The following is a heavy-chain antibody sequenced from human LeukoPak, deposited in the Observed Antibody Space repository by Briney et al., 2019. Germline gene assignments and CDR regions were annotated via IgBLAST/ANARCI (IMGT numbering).Heavy chain of an antibody. CDR2: VYYTGST. CDR3: ARRITIFGMIMGGWFDP. V-gene: IGHV4-39*01. J-gene: IGHJ5*02. Sequence: SETLSLTCTVSGGSIRSSSFYWAWIRQPPGKGLEWVGSVYYTGSTYYNPSFKSRITIAVNTSKNQFSLELSAVTAADTGVYYCARRITIFGMIMGGWFDPWGQGTLVTVSS. D-gene: IGHD3-3*01. CDR1: GGSIRSSSFY.